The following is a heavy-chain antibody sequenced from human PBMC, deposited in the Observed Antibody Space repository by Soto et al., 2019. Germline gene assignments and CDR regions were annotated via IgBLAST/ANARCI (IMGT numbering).Heavy chain of an antibody. CDR3: ARDRSGGYRGYFDY. CDR1: GGSISSYY. Sequence: QVQLQESGPGLVKPSETLSLTCTVSGGSISSYYWSWIRQPPGKGLEWIGYIYYSGSTNYNPSLKSRVTIAVDTSKNRFSLKLSSVTAADTAVYYCARDRSGGYRGYFDYWGQGTLVTVSS. V-gene: IGHV4-59*01. CDR2: IYYSGST. D-gene: IGHD6-19*01. J-gene: IGHJ4*02.